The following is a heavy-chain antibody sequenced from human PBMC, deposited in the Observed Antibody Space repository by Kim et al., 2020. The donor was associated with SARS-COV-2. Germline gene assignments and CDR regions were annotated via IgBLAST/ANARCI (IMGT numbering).Heavy chain of an antibody. Sequence: SETLSLTCTVSGGSVSSGSYYWSWIRQPPGKGLEWIGYIYYSGSTNYNPSLKSRVTISVDTSKNQFSLKLSSVTAADTAVYYCARSPAGTTPSFDYWGQG. V-gene: IGHV4-61*01. CDR3: ARSPAGTTPSFDY. D-gene: IGHD1-7*01. CDR2: IYYSGST. J-gene: IGHJ4*02. CDR1: GGSVSSGSYY.